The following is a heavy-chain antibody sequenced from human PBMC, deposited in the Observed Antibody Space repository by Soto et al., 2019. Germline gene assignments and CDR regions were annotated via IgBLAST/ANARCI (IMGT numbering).Heavy chain of an antibody. D-gene: IGHD3-22*01. V-gene: IGHV1-69*13. J-gene: IGHJ3*02. Sequence: GASVKVSCKASGGTFSSYAISWVRQAPGQGLEWMGGIIPIFGTANYAQKFQGRVTITADESTSTAYMELSSLRSEDTAVYYCARGATMIRGDPDAFDIWGQGTMVTVSS. CDR1: GGTFSSYA. CDR2: IIPIFGTA. CDR3: ARGATMIRGDPDAFDI.